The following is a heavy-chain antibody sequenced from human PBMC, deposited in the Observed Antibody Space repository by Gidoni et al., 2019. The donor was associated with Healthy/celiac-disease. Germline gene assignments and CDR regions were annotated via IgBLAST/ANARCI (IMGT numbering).Heavy chain of an antibody. CDR3: ARDIFVGGVWRAYDY. Sequence: QVQLQESGPGLVKPSETLSLTCAVSGYSISSGYYWGWIRQPPGKGLEWIGSIYHSGSTYYNPSLKSRVTISVDTSKNQFSLKLSSVTAADTAVYYCARDIFVGGVWRAYDYWGQGTLVTVSS. D-gene: IGHD2-8*02. J-gene: IGHJ4*02. V-gene: IGHV4-38-2*02. CDR2: IYHSGST. CDR1: GYSISSGYY.